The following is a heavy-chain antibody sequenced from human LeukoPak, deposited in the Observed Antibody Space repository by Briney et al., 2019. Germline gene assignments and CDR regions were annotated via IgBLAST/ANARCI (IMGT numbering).Heavy chain of an antibody. D-gene: IGHD3-22*01. CDR3: ARTYDSSGYYIPDAFDI. V-gene: IGHV4-61*02. CDR2: IYTSGST. Sequence: SETLSLTCTVSGGSISSGSYYWSWIRQPAGKGLEWIGRIYTSGSTNYNPSLKSRVTISVDTSKNQFSLKLSSVPAADTAVYYCARTYDSSGYYIPDAFDIWGQGTMVTVSS. CDR1: GGSISSGSYY. J-gene: IGHJ3*02.